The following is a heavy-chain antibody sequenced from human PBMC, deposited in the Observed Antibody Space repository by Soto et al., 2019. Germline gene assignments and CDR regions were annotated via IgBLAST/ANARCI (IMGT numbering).Heavy chain of an antibody. D-gene: IGHD6-13*01. CDR1: GYTFTGYY. J-gene: IGHJ5*02. Sequence: ASVKVSCKASGYTFTGYYMHWVRQAPGQGLEWMGWINPNSGGTNYAQKFQGWVTMTRDTSISTAYMELSSLRSEDTAVYYCARTPNRYSSSWYDWFDPWGQGTLVTVSS. CDR3: ARTPNRYSSSWYDWFDP. V-gene: IGHV1-2*04. CDR2: INPNSGGT.